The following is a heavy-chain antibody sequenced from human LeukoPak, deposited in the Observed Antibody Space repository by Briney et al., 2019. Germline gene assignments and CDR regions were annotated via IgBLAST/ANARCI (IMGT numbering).Heavy chain of an antibody. D-gene: IGHD3-16*01. Sequence: GGSLRLSCAASGFMFSSYPMSWVRQAPGKGLEWVSSISGSGGGTYYADSVKGRFAISSDNSKNTLYLQMNSLRAEDTAVYYCAKVYDDIWGSYRGYFDYWGQGTLVTVSS. V-gene: IGHV3-23*01. CDR2: ISGSGGGT. CDR3: AKVYDDIWGSYRGYFDY. CDR1: GFMFSSYP. J-gene: IGHJ4*02.